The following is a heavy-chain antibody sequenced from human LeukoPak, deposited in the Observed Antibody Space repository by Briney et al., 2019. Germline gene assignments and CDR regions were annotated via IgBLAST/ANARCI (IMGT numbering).Heavy chain of an antibody. Sequence: GGSLRLSCAASGFTFSSFWMSWVRQAPGKGLEWVAKIIQDGSEKYYVDSVKGRFTISRDNAKNSLYLQMNSLRAEDTAVYYCARDSPGIMIFGVVTPNWGQGTLVTVSS. D-gene: IGHD3-3*01. CDR3: ARDSPGIMIFGVVTPN. CDR2: IIQDGSEK. J-gene: IGHJ4*02. CDR1: GFTFSSFW. V-gene: IGHV3-7*05.